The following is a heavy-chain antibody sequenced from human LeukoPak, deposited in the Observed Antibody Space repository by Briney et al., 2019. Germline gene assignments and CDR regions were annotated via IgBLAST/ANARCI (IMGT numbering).Heavy chain of an antibody. J-gene: IGHJ6*03. CDR3: ARRYCSSTSCSSHYYYYMDV. CDR1: GYTFTSYY. CDR2: INPSGGST. V-gene: IGHV1-46*01. Sequence: ASVKVSCKASGYTFTSYYMHWVRQAPGQGLEWMGIINPSGGSTSYAQKFQGRVTMTRDTSTSTVYMELSSLRSEDTAVYYCARRYCSSTSCSSHYYYYMDVWGKGTTVTVSS. D-gene: IGHD2-2*01.